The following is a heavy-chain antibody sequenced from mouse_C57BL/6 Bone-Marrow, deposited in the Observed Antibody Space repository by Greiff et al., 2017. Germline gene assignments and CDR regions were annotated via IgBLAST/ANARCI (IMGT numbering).Heavy chain of an antibody. CDR1: GYTFTSYW. D-gene: IGHD2-3*01. CDR3: ARIDGYLYYFDY. V-gene: IGHV1-55*01. Sequence: QVQLQQPGAELVKPGASVTMSCKASGYTFTSYWITWVKQRPGQGLEWIGDIFPGSGSTNYNEKFKSKATLTVDTSSSTAYMQLSSLTSEDSAVYYCARIDGYLYYFDYWGQGTTLTVSS. J-gene: IGHJ2*01. CDR2: IFPGSGST.